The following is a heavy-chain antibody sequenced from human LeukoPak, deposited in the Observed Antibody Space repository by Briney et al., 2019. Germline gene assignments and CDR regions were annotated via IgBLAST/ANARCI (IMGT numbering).Heavy chain of an antibody. CDR2: INHSGGT. Sequence: SETLSLTCAVYGGSFSGYFWNWLRQPPGKGLEWIGEINHSGGTNYNPSLKSRVTISVDTSNNHFSLKLSSVTAADTAVYYCARGRGYCSGGSCYSHFDYWGQGSLVTVSS. J-gene: IGHJ4*02. CDR1: GGSFSGYF. D-gene: IGHD2-15*01. CDR3: ARGRGYCSGGSCYSHFDY. V-gene: IGHV4-34*01.